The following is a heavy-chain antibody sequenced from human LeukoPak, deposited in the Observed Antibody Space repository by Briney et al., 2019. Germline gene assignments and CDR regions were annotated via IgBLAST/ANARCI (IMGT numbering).Heavy chain of an antibody. CDR2: ITTTSSAI. V-gene: IGHV3-48*01. CDR3: ANLLGIQLWFT. J-gene: IGHJ5*02. CDR1: GFTFNNYN. Sequence: GGSLRLSCAASGFTFNNYNMNWVRQAPGKGLEWVAYITTTSSAIYYAESVKGRFTISRDNSKNTLYLQMNSLRAEDTAVYYCANLLGIQLWFTWGQGTLVTVSS. D-gene: IGHD5-18*01.